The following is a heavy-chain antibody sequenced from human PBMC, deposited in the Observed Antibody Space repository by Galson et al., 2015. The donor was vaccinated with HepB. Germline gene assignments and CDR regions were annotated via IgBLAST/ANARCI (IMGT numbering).Heavy chain of an antibody. CDR2: IWYDGTKE. Sequence: SLRLSCAASGYTFSRYGMHWVRQAPGKGLEWVAVIWYDGTKEYYADSVKGRFTISRDNSKNTLYLQMNSLRDEDTAVYYCARGSGSYNDYWGQGTLVTASS. J-gene: IGHJ4*02. CDR3: ARGSGSYNDY. V-gene: IGHV3-33*08. CDR1: GYTFSRYG. D-gene: IGHD1-26*01.